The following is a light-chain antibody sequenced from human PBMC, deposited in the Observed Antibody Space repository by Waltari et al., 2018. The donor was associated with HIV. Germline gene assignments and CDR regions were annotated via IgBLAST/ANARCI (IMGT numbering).Light chain of an antibody. J-gene: IGKJ4*01. CDR3: QQLHTYPHS. Sequence: DIQLTQSPSFLSASLKDRVTITCLTSQSISTSLDWYQQRPGQDPELLIYDASVLHTGVPSRFSGSGSATRCTLTISSLQPDYCGVYYCQQLHTYPHSFGGGTNVE. CDR1: QSISTS. V-gene: IGKV1-9*01. CDR2: DAS.